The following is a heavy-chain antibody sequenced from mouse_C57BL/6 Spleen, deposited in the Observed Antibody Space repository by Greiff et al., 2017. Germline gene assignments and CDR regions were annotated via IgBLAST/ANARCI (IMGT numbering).Heavy chain of an antibody. CDR1: GYTFTDYE. J-gene: IGHJ2*01. Sequence: VKVVESGAELVRPGASVTLSCKASGYTFTDYEMHWVKQTPVHGLEWIGAIDPETGGTAYNQKFKGKAILTADKSSSTAYMELRSLTSEDSAVYYCTRGGGNYAYFDYWGQGTTLTVSS. CDR3: TRGGGNYAYFDY. D-gene: IGHD2-1*01. V-gene: IGHV1-15*01. CDR2: IDPETGGT.